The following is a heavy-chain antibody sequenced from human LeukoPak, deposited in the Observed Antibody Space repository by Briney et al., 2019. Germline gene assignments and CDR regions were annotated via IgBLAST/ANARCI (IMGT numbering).Heavy chain of an antibody. CDR3: ARDSTPYYDFWSGINWFDP. V-gene: IGHV4-34*01. D-gene: IGHD3-3*01. Sequence: SETLSLTCAVYGGSFSGYYWSWIRQPPGKGLEWLGEINHSGSTNYNPSLKSRVTISVDTSKNQFSLKLSSVTAADTAVYYCARDSTPYYDFWSGINWFDPWGQGTLVTVSS. CDR2: INHSGST. CDR1: GGSFSGYY. J-gene: IGHJ5*02.